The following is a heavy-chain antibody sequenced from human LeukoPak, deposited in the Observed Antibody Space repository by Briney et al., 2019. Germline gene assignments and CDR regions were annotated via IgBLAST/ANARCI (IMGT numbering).Heavy chain of an antibody. J-gene: IGHJ4*02. D-gene: IGHD3-22*01. CDR3: ARDYYYDSSGYYPN. CDR1: GFTFSDYY. V-gene: IGHV3-11*01. CDR2: ISSSGSTI. Sequence: PGGSLRLSCAASGFTFSDYYMSWIRQAPGKGLEWVSYISSSGSTIYYADSVKGRSTISRDNAKNSLYLQMNSLRAEDTAVYYCARDYYYDSSGYYPNWGQGTLVTVSS.